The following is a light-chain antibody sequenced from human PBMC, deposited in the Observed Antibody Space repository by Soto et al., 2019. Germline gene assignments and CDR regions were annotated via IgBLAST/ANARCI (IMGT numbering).Light chain of an antibody. J-gene: IGKJ2*01. V-gene: IGKV3-20*01. Sequence: EIVLTQSPGTLSLSPGERATLSCRASQSVSSSYLAWYQQKPGQAPRLLIYGASSRATGTPDRFSGSGSGTDFTLTISRLEPDDFAVYYCQQYPGYTFGQGTKLEIK. CDR2: GAS. CDR3: QQYPGYT. CDR1: QSVSSSY.